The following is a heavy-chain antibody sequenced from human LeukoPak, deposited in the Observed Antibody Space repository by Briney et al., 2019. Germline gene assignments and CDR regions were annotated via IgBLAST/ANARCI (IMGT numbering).Heavy chain of an antibody. CDR2: ISGSGGST. CDR1: GFTFSTYV. CDR3: AKGRLATVTTWDYFDY. V-gene: IGHV3-23*01. J-gene: IGHJ4*02. D-gene: IGHD4-17*01. Sequence: GGSLRLSCAASGFTFSTYVVSWVRQAPGKGLEWVSAISGSGGSTYYADSVKGRFTVSRDNSKNTLCLQMNSLRAEDTAVYYCAKGRLATVTTWDYFDYWGQGTLVTVSS.